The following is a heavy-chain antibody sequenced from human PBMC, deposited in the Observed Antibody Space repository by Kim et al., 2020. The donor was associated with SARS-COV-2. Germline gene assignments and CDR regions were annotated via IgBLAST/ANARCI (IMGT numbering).Heavy chain of an antibody. J-gene: IGHJ5*02. V-gene: IGHV4-59*01. CDR3: ARVVLYDSSGYFGGNWFDP. D-gene: IGHD3-22*01. Sequence: RVTISVDTSKNQFSLKLSSVTAADTAVYYCARVVLYDSSGYFGGNWFDPWGQGTLVTVSS.